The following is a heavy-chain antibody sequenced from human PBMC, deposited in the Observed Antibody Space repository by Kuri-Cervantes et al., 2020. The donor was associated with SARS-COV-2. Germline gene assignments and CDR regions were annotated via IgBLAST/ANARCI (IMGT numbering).Heavy chain of an antibody. CDR2: IYYSGST. J-gene: IGHJ3*02. D-gene: IGHD2-21*01. CDR1: GGSVSSGSYY. V-gene: IGHV4-61*01. CDR3: ARIVGNDALDI. Sequence: SETLSLTCTVSGGSVSSGSYYWSWIRQPPGKGLEWIGYIYYSGSTNYNPSLKSRVTISVDTSKNQFSLKLSSVTAADTAVYYCARIVGNDALDIWGQGTMVTVSS.